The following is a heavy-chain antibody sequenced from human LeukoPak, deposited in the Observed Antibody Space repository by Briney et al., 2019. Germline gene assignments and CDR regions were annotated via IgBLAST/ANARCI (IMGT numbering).Heavy chain of an antibody. CDR3: ARIMVRGNYYYGMDV. J-gene: IGHJ6*04. CDR1: GGSFSGYY. Sequence: SETLSLTCAVYGGSFSGYYWSWIRQPPGKGLEWIGEINHSGSTNYNPSLKSRVTISVDTSKNQFSLKLSSVTAADTAVYYCARIMVRGNYYYGMDVWGKGTTVTVSS. D-gene: IGHD3-10*01. V-gene: IGHV4-34*01. CDR2: INHSGST.